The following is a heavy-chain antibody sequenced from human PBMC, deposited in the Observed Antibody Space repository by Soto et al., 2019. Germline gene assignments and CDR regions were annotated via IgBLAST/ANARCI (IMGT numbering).Heavy chain of an antibody. J-gene: IGHJ4*02. V-gene: IGHV4-39*01. Sequence: SETLSLTCTVSGGSISSSIYYWGWIRQPPGKGLEWIGSIYYSGSTYYNPSLKSRVTISVDTSKNQFSLKLSSVTAADTAVYYCARHEEDNYTHDYWGQGTLVTVSS. CDR1: GGSISSSIYY. D-gene: IGHD3-10*01. CDR2: IYYSGST. CDR3: ARHEEDNYTHDY.